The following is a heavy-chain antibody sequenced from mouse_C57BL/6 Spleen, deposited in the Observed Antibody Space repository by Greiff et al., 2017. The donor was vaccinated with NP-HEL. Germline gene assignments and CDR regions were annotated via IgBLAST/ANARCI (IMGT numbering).Heavy chain of an antibody. CDR3: ARSGLINTGVEGRAWCAY. V-gene: IGHV1-7*01. CDR2: INPSSGYT. CDR1: GYTFTSYW. Sequence: VQLQQSGAELAKPGASVKLSCKASGYTFTSYWMHWVKQRPGQGLEWIGYINPSSGYTKYNQKFKDKATLTADKSSSTAYMPLSSLTYEDSAVFYSARSGLINTGVEGRAWCAYRGQETLVTVSA. J-gene: IGHJ3*01. D-gene: IGHD1-1*01.